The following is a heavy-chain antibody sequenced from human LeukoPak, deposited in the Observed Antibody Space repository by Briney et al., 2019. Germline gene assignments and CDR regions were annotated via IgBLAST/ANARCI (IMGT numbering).Heavy chain of an antibody. J-gene: IGHJ6*02. CDR3: ARMGPTLTAENYYGMDV. Sequence: SVKVSCKASEGTFSSYAISWVRQAPGQGLEWMGGIIPIFGTANYAQKFRGRVTITADESTSTAYMELSSLRSEDTAVYYCARMGPTLTAENYYGMDVWGQGTTVTVSS. CDR1: EGTFSSYA. V-gene: IGHV1-69*13. CDR2: IIPIFGTA. D-gene: IGHD3-16*01.